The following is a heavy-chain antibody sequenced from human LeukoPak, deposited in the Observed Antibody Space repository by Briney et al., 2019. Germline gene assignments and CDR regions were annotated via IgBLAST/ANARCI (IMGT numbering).Heavy chain of an antibody. Sequence: GGSLRLSCAASGFCFSNAWMNWVRQAPGKGLEWVGRILSKTSGGTTDYATPVKGRFTISRDDSKNMLYLHMNSLQIEDAAVYYCADYYASGSYPPWGQGTLVTASS. V-gene: IGHV3-15*07. CDR1: GFCFSNAW. J-gene: IGHJ5*02. CDR3: ADYYASGSYPP. CDR2: ILSKTSGGTT. D-gene: IGHD3-10*01.